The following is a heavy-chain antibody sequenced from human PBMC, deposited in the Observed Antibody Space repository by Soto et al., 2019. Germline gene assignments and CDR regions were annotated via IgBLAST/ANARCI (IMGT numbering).Heavy chain of an antibody. CDR2: IYSGGYT. V-gene: IGHV3-53*01. J-gene: IGHJ4*02. D-gene: IGHD3-10*01. CDR1: GFTVSNNY. CDR3: ARQPGGGGY. Sequence: EVQLVESGGGLIQPGGSLRLSCAVSGFTVSNNYMSWVRQAPGKGLEGVSVIYSGGYTAYGDSVKGRFTISRDNSKNPQYLQKKGLGAADPAVYYWARQPGGGGYWGQGTLVTVSS.